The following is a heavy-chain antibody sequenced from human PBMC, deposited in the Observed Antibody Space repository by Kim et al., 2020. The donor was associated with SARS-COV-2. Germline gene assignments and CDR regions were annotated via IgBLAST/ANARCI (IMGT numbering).Heavy chain of an antibody. CDR3: GLVVSGGFF. D-gene: IGHD6-19*01. Sequence: SQTLSLTCAISGDSVSSNTATWHWIRQSPSRGLEWPGRTYYRSKWNSDYAVFVKSRITFNPDTSKNQFSLHLNSVTPEDTAVYYCGLVVSGGFFWGPGVLVTVSS. V-gene: IGHV6-1*01. CDR1: GDSVSSNTAT. CDR2: TYYRSKWNS. J-gene: IGHJ4*02.